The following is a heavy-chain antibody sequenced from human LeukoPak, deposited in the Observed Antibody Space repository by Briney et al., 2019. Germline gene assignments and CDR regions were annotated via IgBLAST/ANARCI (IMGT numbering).Heavy chain of an antibody. Sequence: GGSLRLSCAASGFTFSSYAMSWVRQAPGKGLEWVSAISGSGGSTYYADSVKGRFTISRDNSKNTLYLQMNSLRAEDTAVYYCAKNLGVSGIAAPEVWGKGTTVTVSS. CDR3: AKNLGVSGIAAPEV. V-gene: IGHV3-23*01. J-gene: IGHJ6*04. D-gene: IGHD6-13*01. CDR2: ISGSGGST. CDR1: GFTFSSYA.